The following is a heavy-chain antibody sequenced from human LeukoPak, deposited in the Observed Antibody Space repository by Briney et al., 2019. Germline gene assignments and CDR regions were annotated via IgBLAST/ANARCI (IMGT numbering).Heavy chain of an antibody. V-gene: IGHV4-4*07. CDR3: ARMIRSDVYFDY. CDR2: INAGGNT. D-gene: IGHD3-16*01. Sequence: PSETLSLTCTVSGGPISSYSWSWIRQPAGKGLEWIGRINAGGNTNYNPSLKSRVTMSVDTSKNRFSLKLGSVTAADTAVYYCARMIRSDVYFDYWGQGTLVTVSS. CDR1: GGPISSYS. J-gene: IGHJ4*02.